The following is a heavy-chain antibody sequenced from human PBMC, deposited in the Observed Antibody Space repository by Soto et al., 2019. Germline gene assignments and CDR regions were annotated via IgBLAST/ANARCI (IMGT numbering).Heavy chain of an antibody. D-gene: IGHD2-21*01. Sequence: QVQLVQSGAEVKKPGSSVKVSCKASGGTFSSYTFSWVRQAPGQGLEWMGRIIPLLGIANYAQKFQGRVTMTADKSTCRAYRERSGLRSEDTAVYYCARDASAGDRAGYWGQGALVTVSS. V-gene: IGHV1-69*08. CDR1: GGTFSSYT. CDR2: IIPLLGIA. CDR3: ARDASAGDRAGY. J-gene: IGHJ4*02.